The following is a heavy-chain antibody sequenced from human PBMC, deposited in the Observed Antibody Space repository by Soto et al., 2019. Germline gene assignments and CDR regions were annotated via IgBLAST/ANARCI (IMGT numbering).Heavy chain of an antibody. CDR1: GYTFTGYY. D-gene: IGHD6-19*01. CDR3: ARVSWHSSGRPKYIDY. Sequence: ASVKVSCKASGYTFTGYYMHWVRQAPGQGLEWMGWINPNSGGTNYAQKFQGWVTMTRDTSISTAYMELSRLRSDDTAVYYCARVSWHSSGRPKYIDYRGPGTLVTVS. V-gene: IGHV1-2*04. CDR2: INPNSGGT. J-gene: IGHJ4*02.